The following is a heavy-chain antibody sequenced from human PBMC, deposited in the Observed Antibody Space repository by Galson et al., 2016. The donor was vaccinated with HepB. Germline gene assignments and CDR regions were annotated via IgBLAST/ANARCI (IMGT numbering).Heavy chain of an antibody. V-gene: IGHV3-53*01. D-gene: IGHD3-16*01. CDR1: GFIFRNYQ. J-gene: IGHJ4*02. CDR3: ARGPLGEFQSYYFDQ. Sequence: SLRLSCAASGFIFRNYQMSWVRQAPGKGPEWVSVIYSGGNTYYGDSVKGRFTISRDNSKNTVYLQLNSLRAEDTAVYYCARGPLGEFQSYYFDQWGQGTLVTVSS. CDR2: IYSGGNT.